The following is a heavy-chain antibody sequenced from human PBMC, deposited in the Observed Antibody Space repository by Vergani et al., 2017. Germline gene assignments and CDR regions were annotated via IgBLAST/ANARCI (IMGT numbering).Heavy chain of an antibody. D-gene: IGHD5-24*01. Sequence: QVQLVQSGAEVKKPGSSVKVSCKASGGTFSSYAISWVRQAPGQGLEWMGGIIPIFGTANYAQKFQGRVTITADESTSTAYMELSSLRSEDTAVYYCARPRRDGYNYYYYYSMDVWGQGTTVTVSS. CDR3: ARPRRDGYNYYYYYSMDV. CDR2: IIPIFGTA. V-gene: IGHV1-69*01. CDR1: GGTFSSYA. J-gene: IGHJ6*02.